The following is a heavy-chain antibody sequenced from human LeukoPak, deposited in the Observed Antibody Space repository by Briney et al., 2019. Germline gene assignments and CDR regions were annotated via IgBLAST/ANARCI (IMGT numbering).Heavy chain of an antibody. CDR3: ARDWSYDSNGYYDHDAFDI. Sequence: PGGSLRLSCAASGFTVSSNYMSWVRQAPGKGLEWVSVIYSGGSTYYADSVKGRFTISRDNSKNTLYLQMNSLRAEDTAVYYCARDWSYDSNGYYDHDAFDIWGQGTMVTVSS. J-gene: IGHJ3*02. D-gene: IGHD3-22*01. CDR1: GFTVSSNY. V-gene: IGHV3-53*01. CDR2: IYSGGST.